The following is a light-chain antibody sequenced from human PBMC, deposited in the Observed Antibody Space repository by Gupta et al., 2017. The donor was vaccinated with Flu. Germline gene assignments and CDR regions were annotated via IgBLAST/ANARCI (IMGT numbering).Light chain of an antibody. Sequence: EIVMTQSPATLSVSPGERATLSCRASQSVSSNLAWYQQKPGQAPRLLIYGASTRATGIPARFSGSGSGXEFTLTXSSLQSEDFAVYYCQQYNNWWTFGXGTKVEIK. V-gene: IGKV3-15*01. CDR2: GAS. CDR1: QSVSSN. J-gene: IGKJ1*01. CDR3: QQYNNWWT.